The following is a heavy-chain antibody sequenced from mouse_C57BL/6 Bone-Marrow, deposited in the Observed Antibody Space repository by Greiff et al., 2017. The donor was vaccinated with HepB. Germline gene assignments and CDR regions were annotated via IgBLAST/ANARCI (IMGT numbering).Heavy chain of an antibody. Sequence: EVMLVESGGGLVQPGGSLKLSCAASGFTFSDYYMYWVRQTPEKRLEWVAYISNGGGSTYYPDTVKGRFTISRDNAKNTLYLQMSRLKSEDTAMYYCARHYGYNNWGQGTSVTVSS. J-gene: IGHJ4*01. CDR3: ARHYGYNN. CDR1: GFTFSDYY. D-gene: IGHD2-2*01. V-gene: IGHV5-12*01. CDR2: ISNGGGST.